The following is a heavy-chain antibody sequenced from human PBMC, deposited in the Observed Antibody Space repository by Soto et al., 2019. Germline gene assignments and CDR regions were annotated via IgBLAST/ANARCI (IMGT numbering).Heavy chain of an antibody. Sequence: TGGSLRLSCAASGFTVSSNYMSWVRQAPGKGLEWVSVIYSGGSTYYADSVKGRFTISRDNSKNTLYLQMNSLRAEDTAVYYCARDCWELPDTYYFDYWGQGTLVTVSS. V-gene: IGHV3-53*01. CDR2: IYSGGST. J-gene: IGHJ4*02. D-gene: IGHD1-26*01. CDR3: ARDCWELPDTYYFDY. CDR1: GFTVSSNY.